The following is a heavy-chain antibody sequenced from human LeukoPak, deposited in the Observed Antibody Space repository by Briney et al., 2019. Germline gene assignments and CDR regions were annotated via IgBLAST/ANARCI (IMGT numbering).Heavy chain of an antibody. J-gene: IGHJ4*02. D-gene: IGHD6-19*01. CDR1: GGSISSYY. CDR2: IYYSGST. V-gene: IGHV4-59*01. Sequence: KPSETLSLTCTVSGGSISSYYWSWIRQPPGKGLEWIGYIYYSGSTNYNPSLKSRVTISVDTSKNQFFLKLSSVTAADTAVYYCARAVADYYFDYWGQGTLVTVSS. CDR3: ARAVADYYFDY.